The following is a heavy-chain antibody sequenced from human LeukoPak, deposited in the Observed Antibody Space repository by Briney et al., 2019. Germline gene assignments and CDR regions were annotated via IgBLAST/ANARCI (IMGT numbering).Heavy chain of an antibody. V-gene: IGHV1-46*01. CDR1: GYTFTSYG. CDR2: INPSGGST. J-gene: IGHJ4*02. Sequence: ASVKVSCKASGYTFTSYGISWVRQAPGQGLEWMGIINPSGGSTSYAQKFQGRVTMTRDTSPSTVYMELSSLRSEDTAVYYCARLQSIAVAGEADYWGQGTLVTVSS. D-gene: IGHD6-19*01. CDR3: ARLQSIAVAGEADY.